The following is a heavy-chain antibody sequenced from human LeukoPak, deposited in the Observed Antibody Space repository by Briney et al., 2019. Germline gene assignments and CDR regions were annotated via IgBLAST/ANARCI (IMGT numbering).Heavy chain of an antibody. CDR3: ARARGYYDSSGYRWYYFDY. CDR2: INHSGST. Sequence: PSETLSLTCAVYGGSFSGYYWSWIRQPPGKGLEWIGEINHSGSTNYNPSLKSRVTISVDTSKNQFSLKLSSVTAADTAVYYCARARGYYDSSGYRWYYFDYWGQGTLVTVPS. D-gene: IGHD3-22*01. CDR1: GGSFSGYY. J-gene: IGHJ4*02. V-gene: IGHV4-34*01.